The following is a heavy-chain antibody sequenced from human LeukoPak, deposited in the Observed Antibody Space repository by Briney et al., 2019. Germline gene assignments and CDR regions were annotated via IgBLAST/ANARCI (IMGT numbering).Heavy chain of an antibody. CDR2: IRHDGSDK. CDR1: GFTFSGYG. J-gene: IGHJ4*02. CDR3: AKLDYGGNGDY. D-gene: IGHD4-23*01. Sequence: GGSLRLSCAASGFTFSGYGMHWVRQAPGKGLEWVAFIRHDGSDKYHADSVKGRFTVSRDDSKNTLYLQMDSLRAEDMAVYYCAKLDYGGNGDYWGQGTLVTVSS. V-gene: IGHV3-30*02.